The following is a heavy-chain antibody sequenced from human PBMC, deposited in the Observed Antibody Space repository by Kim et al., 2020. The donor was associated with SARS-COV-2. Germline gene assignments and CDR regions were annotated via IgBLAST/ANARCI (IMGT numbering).Heavy chain of an antibody. J-gene: IGHJ4*02. Sequence: SVKVSCKASGGTFSSYAISWVRQAPGQGLEWMGGIIPIFGTANYAQKFQGRVTITADESTSTAYMELSSLRSEDTAVYYCARGSGQQLVHAHFDYWGQGTLVTVSS. CDR2: IIPIFGTA. CDR3: ARGSGQQLVHAHFDY. CDR1: GGTFSSYA. V-gene: IGHV1-69*13. D-gene: IGHD6-13*01.